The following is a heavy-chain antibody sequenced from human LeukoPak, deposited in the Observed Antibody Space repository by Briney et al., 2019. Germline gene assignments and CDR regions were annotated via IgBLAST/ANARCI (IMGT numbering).Heavy chain of an antibody. CDR3: AREGLSTLNWFDP. CDR2: ISSSSSYI. CDR1: GFTFSSYS. D-gene: IGHD3-16*02. V-gene: IGHV3-21*01. Sequence: PGGSLRLSCAASGFTFSSYSMNWVRQAPGKGLEWVSSISSSSSYIYYADSVKGRFTISRDNAKNSLYLQMNSLRAKDTAVYYCAREGLSTLNWFDPWGQGTLVTVSS. J-gene: IGHJ5*02.